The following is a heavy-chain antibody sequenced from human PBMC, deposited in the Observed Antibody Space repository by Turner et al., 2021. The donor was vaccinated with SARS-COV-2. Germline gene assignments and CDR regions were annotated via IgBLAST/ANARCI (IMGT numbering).Heavy chain of an antibody. J-gene: IGHJ5*02. V-gene: IGHV1-69*01. CDR2: IIPIFGTA. CDR3: ARARGVDYYDSSGQRFDP. CDR1: GGTFSNYA. D-gene: IGHD3-22*01. Sequence: VQSGAEVKKPGSSVKVSCEASGGTFSNYAISWVRQAPGQGLEWMGGIIPIFGTANYAQKFQGRVTITADESTTTAYMERSSLRSEDTAVYYCARARGVDYYDSSGQRFDPWGQGTLVTVSS.